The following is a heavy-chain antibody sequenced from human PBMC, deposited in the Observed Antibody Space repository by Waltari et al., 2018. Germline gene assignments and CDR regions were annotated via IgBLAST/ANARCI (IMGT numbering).Heavy chain of an antibody. D-gene: IGHD6-13*01. Sequence: QVQLQESGPGLVKPSETLSLTCAVSGYSISSGYYWGWIRPPPGKGLEWIGSIYHSGSTYYNPSLKSRVTISVDTSKNQFSLKLSSVTAADTAVYYCARPITATAAGLLGWFDPWGQGTLVTVSS. CDR3: ARPITATAAGLLGWFDP. J-gene: IGHJ5*02. CDR2: IYHSGST. V-gene: IGHV4-38-2*01. CDR1: GYSISSGYY.